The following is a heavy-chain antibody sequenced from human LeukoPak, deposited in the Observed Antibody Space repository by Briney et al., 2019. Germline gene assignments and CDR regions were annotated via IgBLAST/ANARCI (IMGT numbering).Heavy chain of an antibody. V-gene: IGHV3-69-1*02. CDR3: ARNPRLDS. Sequence: PGGSLRLSCAASGFHFSGSTMSWVRQAPGKGLEWVASSSLSNSIDYADSVKGRFTVSRDNDKKSLYLQMESLRDEDTALYYCARNPRLDSWGLGTLVIVSS. CDR1: GFHFSGST. J-gene: IGHJ4*02. CDR2: SSLSNSI.